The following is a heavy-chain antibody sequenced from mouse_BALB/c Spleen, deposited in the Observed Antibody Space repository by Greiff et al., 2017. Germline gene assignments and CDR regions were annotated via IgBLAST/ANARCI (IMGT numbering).Heavy chain of an antibody. D-gene: IGHD2-2*01. CDR3: AREGDGYDGSYCDY. CDR2: IYPGGGYT. CDR1: GYTFNNYW. V-gene: IGHV1-63*02. J-gene: IGHJ2*01. Sequence: QVQLQQSGAELVRPGTSVKMSCKAAGYTFNNYWIGWVKQRPGHGLEWIGDIYPGGGYTNYHEKFKGKATLTADTSSSTAYMQLSSLTSEDSAIYYCAREGDGYDGSYCDYWGQGTTLTVSS.